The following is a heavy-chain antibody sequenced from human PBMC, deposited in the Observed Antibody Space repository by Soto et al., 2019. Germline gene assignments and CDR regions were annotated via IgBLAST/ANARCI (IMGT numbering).Heavy chain of an antibody. D-gene: IGHD2-21*02. V-gene: IGHV4-39*01. CDR3: ERPRTSVVTQAYFDS. Sequence: SETLSLTCTVTGDSINNRGYYWGWMGQPPGKGLEWIGSIYYSGSTYNNPSLKRRVSMSVDTSKNQFSLKLRSVTAADTDLYYCERPRTSVVTQAYFDSWGQGSLVTVS. J-gene: IGHJ4*02. CDR2: IYYSGST. CDR1: GDSINNRGYY.